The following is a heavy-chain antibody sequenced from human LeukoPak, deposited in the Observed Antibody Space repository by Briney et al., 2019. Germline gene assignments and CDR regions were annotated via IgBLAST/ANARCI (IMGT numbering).Heavy chain of an antibody. J-gene: IGHJ4*02. Sequence: GGSLRLSCAASGFTFSNSAMSWVRQAPGKGLEWVSTISDSGDKTYYADSVKGRFTISRDNSKNTLYLQMNSLRAEDTAVYYCAKDRALYDYVWGSSLDYWGQGTLVTVSS. V-gene: IGHV3-23*01. D-gene: IGHD3-16*01. CDR3: AKDRALYDYVWGSSLDY. CDR2: ISDSGDKT. CDR1: GFTFSNSA.